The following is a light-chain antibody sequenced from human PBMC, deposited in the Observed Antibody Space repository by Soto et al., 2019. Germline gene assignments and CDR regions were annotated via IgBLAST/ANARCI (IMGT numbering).Light chain of an antibody. J-gene: IGKJ5*01. CDR3: QPYNSYPIT. V-gene: IGKV1-5*03. Sequence: DIQMTQSPSTLSASVGDRVTITCRASQSISSWLAWYQQKPGKAPKLLIYKASSLESGVPSRFSGSGSGTEFTLTISSLQPDDFATYYCQPYNSYPITFGQGTRLEIK. CDR2: KAS. CDR1: QSISSW.